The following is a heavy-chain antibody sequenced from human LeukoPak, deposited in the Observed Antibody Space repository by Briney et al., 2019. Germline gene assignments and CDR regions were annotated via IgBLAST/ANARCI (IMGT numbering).Heavy chain of an antibody. V-gene: IGHV3-23*01. CDR3: AKSPALYYDILTGYEDY. J-gene: IGHJ4*02. Sequence: PGGSLRLSCAASGFSFSSDAMSWVRQAPGKGLEWVSAISGSGGSTYYADSVKGRFTISRDNSKNTLYLQMNSLRAEDTAVYYCAKSPALYYDILTGYEDYWGQGTLVTVSS. CDR1: GFSFSSDA. CDR2: ISGSGGST. D-gene: IGHD3-9*01.